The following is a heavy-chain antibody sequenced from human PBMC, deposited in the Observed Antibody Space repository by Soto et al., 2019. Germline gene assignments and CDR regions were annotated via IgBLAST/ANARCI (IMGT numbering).Heavy chain of an antibody. D-gene: IGHD5-18*01. CDR3: AKDHKRGYGYRGSFDY. J-gene: IGHJ4*02. CDR2: ISYDGSNK. V-gene: IGHV3-30*18. CDR1: GFTFSSYG. Sequence: QVQLVESGGGVVQPGRSLRLSCAASGFTFSSYGMHWVRQAPGKGLEWVAVISYDGSNKYYADSVKGRFTISRDNSKNTLYLQMNSLRAEDTAVYYCAKDHKRGYGYRGSFDYWGQGTLVTVSS.